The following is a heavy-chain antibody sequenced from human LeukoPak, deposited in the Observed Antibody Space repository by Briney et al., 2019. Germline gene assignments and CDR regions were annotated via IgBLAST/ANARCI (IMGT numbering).Heavy chain of an antibody. CDR1: GYTFTGYY. CDR2: ISAYNGNT. Sequence: ASVKVSCKASGYTFTGYYMHWVRQAPGQGLEWMGRISAYNGNTNYAQKLQGRVTMTTDTSTSTAYMELRSLRSDDTAVYYCASLSSGWYLDYWGQGTLVTVSS. V-gene: IGHV1-18*04. J-gene: IGHJ4*02. CDR3: ASLSSGWYLDY. D-gene: IGHD6-19*01.